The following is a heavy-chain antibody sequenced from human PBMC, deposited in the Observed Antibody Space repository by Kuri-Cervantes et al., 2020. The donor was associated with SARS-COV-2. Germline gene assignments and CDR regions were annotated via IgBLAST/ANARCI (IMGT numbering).Heavy chain of an antibody. CDR1: GGAFSSYA. D-gene: IGHD2-2*01. CDR2: IIPILGTA. CDR3: ARRSTVVVRGATATYYYYMDV. Sequence: SVKVSCKASGGAFSSYAISWVRQAPGQGLEWMGGIIPILGTANYAQKFQGRVTITADESTSTAYMELSSLRSEDTAVYYCARRSTVVVRGATATYYYYMDVWGKGTTVTVSS. J-gene: IGHJ6*03. V-gene: IGHV1-69*13.